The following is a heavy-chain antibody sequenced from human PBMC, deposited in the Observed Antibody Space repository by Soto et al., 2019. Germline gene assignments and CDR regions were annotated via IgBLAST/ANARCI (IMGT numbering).Heavy chain of an antibody. J-gene: IGHJ5*02. CDR2: IYYSGST. Sequence: SQTLSVTCSVSGGSIGNYYGSWIRQPQGKGLEWIGYIYYSGSTNYNPSLKSRVTISVDTSKNQFSLKLSSVTAADTAVYYCARDQVTIFGVVPTGWFDPWGQGTLVTVSS. CDR3: ARDQVTIFGVVPTGWFDP. D-gene: IGHD3-3*01. CDR1: GGSIGNYY. V-gene: IGHV4-59*01.